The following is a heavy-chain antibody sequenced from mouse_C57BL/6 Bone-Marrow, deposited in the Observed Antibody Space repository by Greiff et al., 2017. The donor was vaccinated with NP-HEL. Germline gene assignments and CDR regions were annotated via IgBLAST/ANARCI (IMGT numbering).Heavy chain of an antibody. CDR1: GYTFTSYD. V-gene: IGHV1-85*01. CDR2: IYPRDGST. D-gene: IGHD2-5*01. CDR3: ARGGYSNYSWFAY. Sequence: VKLMESGPELVRPGASVKLSCKASGYTFTSYDINWVQQRPGQGLEWIGWIYPRDGSTKYNEKFKGKATLTVDTSSSTAYMELHSLTSEDSAVYFCARGGYSNYSWFAYWGQGTLVTVSA. J-gene: IGHJ3*01.